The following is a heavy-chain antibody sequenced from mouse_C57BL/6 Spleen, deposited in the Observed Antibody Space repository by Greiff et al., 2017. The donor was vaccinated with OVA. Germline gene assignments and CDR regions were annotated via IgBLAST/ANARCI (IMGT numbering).Heavy chain of an antibody. CDR2: ISDGGSYT. D-gene: IGHD1-1*01. V-gene: IGHV5-4*01. Sequence: DVQLVESGGGLVKPGGSLKLSCAASGFTFSSYAMSWVRQTPEKRLEWVATISDGGSYTYYPDNVKGRFTISRDNAKNNLYLQMSHLKSEDTAMYYCARAPRDGSSFYWYFDVWGTGTTVTVSS. J-gene: IGHJ1*03. CDR3: ARAPRDGSSFYWYFDV. CDR1: GFTFSSYA.